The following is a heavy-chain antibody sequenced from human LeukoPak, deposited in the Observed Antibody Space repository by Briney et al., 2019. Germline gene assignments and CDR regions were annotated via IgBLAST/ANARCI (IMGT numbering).Heavy chain of an antibody. D-gene: IGHD3-9*01. Sequence: PSETLSLTCTVSGYSISSGYYWGWIRQPPGKGLEGIGGIYHSGSTYYNPSLKSRVTISVDTSKNQFSLKLSSVTAADTAVYYCARNTPTYDILTGFDYWGQGTLVTVSS. V-gene: IGHV4-38-2*02. J-gene: IGHJ4*02. CDR2: IYHSGST. CDR1: GYSISSGYY. CDR3: ARNTPTYDILTGFDY.